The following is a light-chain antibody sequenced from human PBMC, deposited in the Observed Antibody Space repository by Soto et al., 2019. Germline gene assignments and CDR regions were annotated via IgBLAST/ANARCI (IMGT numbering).Light chain of an antibody. CDR2: DAS. CDR3: QQYHTYLS. J-gene: IGKJ4*01. CDR1: QSISSW. V-gene: IGKV1-5*01. Sequence: DIQMTQSPSTLSSSLVDRVTITCRASQSISSWLAWYQQKPGKAPKLLIYDASSLESGVPSRFSGSGSGTEFTLTISSLQPDDFATYYCQQYHTYLSFGGGTKVDIK.